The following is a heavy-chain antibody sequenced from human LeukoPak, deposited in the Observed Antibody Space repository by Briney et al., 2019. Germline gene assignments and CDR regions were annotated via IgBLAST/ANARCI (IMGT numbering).Heavy chain of an antibody. Sequence: GGSLRLSCAASGFTFSSYWMSWVRQAPGKGLEWVANIKQDGSEKYYVDSVKGRFTISRDNAKNSLYLQMNSLRAEDTAVYYCARILEQRLVFYYYYGMDVWGQGTTVTVSS. V-gene: IGHV3-7*03. CDR3: ARILEQRLVFYYYYGMDV. CDR2: IKQDGSEK. J-gene: IGHJ6*02. CDR1: GFTFSSYW. D-gene: IGHD6-13*01.